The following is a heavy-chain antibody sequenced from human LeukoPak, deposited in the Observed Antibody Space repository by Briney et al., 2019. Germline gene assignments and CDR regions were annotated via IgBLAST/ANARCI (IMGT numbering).Heavy chain of an antibody. Sequence: PGGSLRLSCAASGFALSSHWMTWVRQVPGRGPEWVANVNRDGSETYYLDSVKGRFTISKDNAKNSLYLRMNSLRTEDTALYYCAKDSGYYYDGSGYSLDYWGQGTLVTVSS. CDR1: GFALSSHW. CDR3: AKDSGYYYDGSGYSLDY. V-gene: IGHV3-7*03. J-gene: IGHJ4*02. CDR2: VNRDGSET. D-gene: IGHD3-22*01.